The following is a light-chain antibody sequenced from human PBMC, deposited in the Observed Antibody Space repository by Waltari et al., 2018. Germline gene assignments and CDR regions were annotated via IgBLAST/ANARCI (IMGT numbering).Light chain of an antibody. V-gene: IGKV1-27*01. Sequence: DIQMTQSPSSLSASVGDRATITCRASQGISNYLAWYQQKPGKVPKVLIYAASSLQSGVPSRFSGSGSGTHFTLTISSLQVEDVATYYCQEYNSAPRRTFGQGTKVEIK. J-gene: IGKJ1*01. CDR3: QEYNSAPRRT. CDR2: AAS. CDR1: QGISNY.